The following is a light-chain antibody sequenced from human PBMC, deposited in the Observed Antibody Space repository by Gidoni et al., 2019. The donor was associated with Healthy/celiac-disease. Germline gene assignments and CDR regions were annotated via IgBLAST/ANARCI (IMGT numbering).Light chain of an antibody. J-gene: IGKJ4*01. CDR1: QDISNY. V-gene: IGKV1-33*01. Sequence: DIQMTQSPSSLSASVGDRVTITCQASQDISNYLNWYQQKPGKAPKLLIYDASNLDTGVPSRFRGSGSGTDFTFTISSLQAEDIATYYCQQYDNLPLTFGGGTKVEIK. CDR3: QQYDNLPLT. CDR2: DAS.